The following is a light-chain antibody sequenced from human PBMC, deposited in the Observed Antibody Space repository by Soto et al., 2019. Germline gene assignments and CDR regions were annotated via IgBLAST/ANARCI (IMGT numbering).Light chain of an antibody. CDR2: GAS. V-gene: IGKV3D-7*01. CDR3: QQDYTRFT. Sequence: PGDRVTLSCRASQSVSSSYLTWYQQKPGQAPRLLIYGASTRATSIPARFSGSGSGTDFTLTISSLQPDDFAVYYCQQDYTRFTFGPGTKVDIK. J-gene: IGKJ3*01. CDR1: QSVSSSY.